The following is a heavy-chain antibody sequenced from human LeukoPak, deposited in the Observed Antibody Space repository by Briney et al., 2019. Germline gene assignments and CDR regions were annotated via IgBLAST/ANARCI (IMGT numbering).Heavy chain of an antibody. V-gene: IGHV4-4*07. CDR3: AKEDIVVVPAAMGGYYYYYMDV. CDR1: GGSISSYY. Sequence: SETLSLTCTVSGGSISSYYWSWIRQPAGKGLEWIGRIYTSGSTNCNPSLKSRVTMSVDTSKNQFSLKLSSVTAADTAVYYCAKEDIVVVPAAMGGYYYYYMDVWGKGTTVTVSS. CDR2: IYTSGST. J-gene: IGHJ6*03. D-gene: IGHD2-2*01.